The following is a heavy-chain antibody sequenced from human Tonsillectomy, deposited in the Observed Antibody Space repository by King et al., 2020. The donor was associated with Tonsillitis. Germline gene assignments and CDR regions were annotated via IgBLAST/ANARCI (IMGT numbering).Heavy chain of an antibody. CDR2: ILYSGST. D-gene: IGHD2/OR15-2a*01. Sequence: QLQESGPGLVKPSETLSLTCTVSGGSISSTSFYLGWIRQPPGKGLEWIGSILYSGSTYYDPSLKSRVTISVDTSKNQFSLKLSSVTAADTAVYYCARHRLLNWFDRWGKGTLVTVSS. CDR1: GGSISSTSFY. J-gene: IGHJ5*02. V-gene: IGHV4-39*01. CDR3: ARHRLLNWFDR.